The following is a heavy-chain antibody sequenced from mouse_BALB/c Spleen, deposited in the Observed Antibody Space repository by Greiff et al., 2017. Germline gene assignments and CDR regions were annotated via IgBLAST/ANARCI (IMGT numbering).Heavy chain of an antibody. CDR3: ARSGYGNYGFAY. CDR2: ISSGGSYT. Sequence: EVKLMESGGDLVKPGGSLKLSCAASGFTFSSYGMSWVRQTPDKRLEWVATISSGGSYTYYPDSVKGRFTISRDNPKNTLFLQMTSLRSEDTAMYYCARSGYGNYGFAYWGQGTLVTV. J-gene: IGHJ3*01. V-gene: IGHV5-6*01. CDR1: GFTFSSYG. D-gene: IGHD2-10*02.